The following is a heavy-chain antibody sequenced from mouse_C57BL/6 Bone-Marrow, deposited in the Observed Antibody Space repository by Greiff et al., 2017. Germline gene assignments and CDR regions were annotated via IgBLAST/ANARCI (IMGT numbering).Heavy chain of an antibody. CDR1: GFSLTSYG. J-gene: IGHJ4*01. CDR3: AKRDSNYYAMDD. V-gene: IGHV2-5*01. CDR2: TWRGGST. D-gene: IGHD2-5*01. Sequence: VMLVESGPGLVQPSQSLSITCTVSGFSLTSYGVHWVRQSPGTGLEWLGVTWRGGSTDYNAAFMSRLSITKDNSKSQVFFKMNSLQADDTAIYYCAKRDSNYYAMDDWGQGTSVTVSS.